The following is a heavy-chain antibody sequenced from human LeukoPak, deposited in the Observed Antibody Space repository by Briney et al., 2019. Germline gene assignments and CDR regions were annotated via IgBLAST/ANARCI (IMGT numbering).Heavy chain of an antibody. CDR3: ARGEGSY. V-gene: IGHV4-30-2*01. CDR2: IYHSGST. Sequence: SETLSLTCAVSGGSISSGGYSWSWIRQPPGKGLEWIGYIYHSGSTYYNPSLKSRVTISVDRSKNQFSLKLSSVTAADTAVYYCARGEGSYWGQGILVTVSS. J-gene: IGHJ4*02. CDR1: GGSISSGGYS. D-gene: IGHD3-16*01.